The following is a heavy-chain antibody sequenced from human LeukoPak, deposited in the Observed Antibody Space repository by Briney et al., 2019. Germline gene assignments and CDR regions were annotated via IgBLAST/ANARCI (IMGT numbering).Heavy chain of an antibody. CDR3: TLIQGWGAGSYFLDY. V-gene: IGHV3-15*01. D-gene: IGHD3-10*01. CDR1: GFSIENDW. J-gene: IGHJ4*02. Sequence: GGSLRLSCAASGFSIENDWMSWVRQAPGKGLELVGRVKSYNAGGTTHYAAPVKGRFIISRDDSKNMLYLQMDSLKTEDTAVYYCTLIQGWGAGSYFLDYWGQGALVTVSS. CDR2: VKSYNAGGTT.